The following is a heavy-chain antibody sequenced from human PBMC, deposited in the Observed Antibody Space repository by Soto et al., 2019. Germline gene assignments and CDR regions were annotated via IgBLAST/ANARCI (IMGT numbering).Heavy chain of an antibody. Sequence: PSQTLSLTCAISGDSVSSTSAAWNWIRQSPSRGLEWLGRTFYRSKWYSDYAVSVKSRITINPDTSRNQFSLHLNSVTPEDTAVYFCARAYDGSGNYIQYFDYRGRGPLGTASS. CDR1: GDSVSSTSAA. CDR3: ARAYDGSGNYIQYFDY. J-gene: IGHJ4*01. CDR2: TFYRSKWYS. V-gene: IGHV6-1*01. D-gene: IGHD3-22*01.